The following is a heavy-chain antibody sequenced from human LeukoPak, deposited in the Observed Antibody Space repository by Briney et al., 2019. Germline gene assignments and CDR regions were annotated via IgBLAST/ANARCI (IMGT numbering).Heavy chain of an antibody. J-gene: IGHJ3*02. D-gene: IGHD2-2*02. CDR3: ARSLYRVWPEDHDAFDI. CDR1: GFTFSSYE. V-gene: IGHV3-48*03. Sequence: GGSLRLSCAASGFTFSSYEMNWVRQAPGKGLEWVSYISSSGSTIYYADSVKGRFTISRDNAKNSLYLQMNSLRAEDTAVYYCARSLYRVWPEDHDAFDIWGQGTMVTVSS. CDR2: ISSSGSTI.